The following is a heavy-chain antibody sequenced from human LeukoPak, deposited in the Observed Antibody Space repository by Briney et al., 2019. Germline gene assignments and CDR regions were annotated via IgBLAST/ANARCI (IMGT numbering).Heavy chain of an antibody. D-gene: IGHD6-13*01. CDR2: INPSSGST. CDR1: GYTFTTYY. V-gene: IGHV1-46*01. CDR3: ARGRIPATRSYFDY. J-gene: IGHJ4*02. Sequence: ASVKVSCKASGYTFTTYYMHWVRQAPGQGLEWMGIINPSSGSTTYAQSFQGRVTMTRDTSTTTVYVELSSLRSEDTAVYYCARGRIPATRSYFDYWGQGTLVTVSS.